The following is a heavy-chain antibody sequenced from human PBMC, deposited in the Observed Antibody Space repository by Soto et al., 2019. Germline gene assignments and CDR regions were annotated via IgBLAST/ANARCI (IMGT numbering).Heavy chain of an antibody. D-gene: IGHD3-3*01. CDR3: AKLAVADWNDEFWSGYAYYYMDV. CDR1: GFTFSSYG. Sequence: QVQLVESGGGVVQPGRSLRLSCAVSGFTFSSYGMHWVRQAPGKGLEWVAVISYDGSGKYYADAVKGRFTISRDNSKKTLYLEMYSLRAEDTAAYYCAKLAVADWNDEFWSGYAYYYMDVWGKGTTVTVSS. V-gene: IGHV3-30*18. CDR2: ISYDGSGK. J-gene: IGHJ6*03.